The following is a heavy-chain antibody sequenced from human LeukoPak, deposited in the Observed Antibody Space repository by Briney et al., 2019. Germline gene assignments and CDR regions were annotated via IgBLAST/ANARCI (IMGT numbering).Heavy chain of an antibody. D-gene: IGHD6-19*01. CDR1: GFTFSSYE. J-gene: IGHJ6*03. CDR2: ISSSGSTI. Sequence: PGGSLRLSCAASGFTFSSYEMNWVRQAPGKGLEWVSYISSSGSTIYYADSVKGRFSISRDNSKNTLYLQMNSLRAEDTAVYYCAYSSGWPPYYYYYYMDVWGKGTTVTVSS. V-gene: IGHV3-48*03. CDR3: AYSSGWPPYYYYYYMDV.